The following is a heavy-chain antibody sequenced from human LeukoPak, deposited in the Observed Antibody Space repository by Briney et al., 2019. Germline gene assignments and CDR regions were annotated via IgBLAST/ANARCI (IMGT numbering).Heavy chain of an antibody. D-gene: IGHD2-2*01. Sequence: GASVKVSCKASGYTFTGYHIHWVRQAPGQGLEWMGRINPNSGDTNCAQKFQGRVTMTRDTSISTAYMELSRLRSDDTAVYYCARDYCSSTSCLFDYWGQGTLVTVSS. CDR2: INPNSGDT. CDR1: GYTFTGYH. V-gene: IGHV1-2*06. CDR3: ARDYCSSTSCLFDY. J-gene: IGHJ4*02.